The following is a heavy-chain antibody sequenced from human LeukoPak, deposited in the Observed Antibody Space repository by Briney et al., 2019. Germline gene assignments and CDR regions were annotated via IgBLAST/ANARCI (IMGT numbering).Heavy chain of an antibody. CDR2: IYPDDSDT. Sequence: GESLKISCKSSGYSFTTYWIGWVRQMPGKGLEWMGIIYPDDSDTRYSPSFQGQVTISADKSISTAYLQWSSLKASDTAMYYCARGHIVGGHYFDYWGQGTLVTVSS. CDR1: GYSFTTYW. V-gene: IGHV5-51*01. CDR3: ARGHIVGGHYFDY. J-gene: IGHJ4*02. D-gene: IGHD1-26*01.